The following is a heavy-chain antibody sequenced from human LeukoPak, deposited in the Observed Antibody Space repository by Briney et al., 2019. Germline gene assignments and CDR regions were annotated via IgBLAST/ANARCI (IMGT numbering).Heavy chain of an antibody. CDR2: INPSGGST. V-gene: IGHV1-46*01. J-gene: IGHJ4*02. CDR1: GYTFTSYY. D-gene: IGHD4-17*01. CDR3: ATVAPIDYGTYYFDY. Sequence: ASVKVSCKASGYTFTSYYMHWVRQAPGQGLEWMGIINPSGGSTSYAQKFQGRVTMTEDTSTDTAYMELSSLRSEDTAVYYCATVAPIDYGTYYFDYWGQGTLVTVSS.